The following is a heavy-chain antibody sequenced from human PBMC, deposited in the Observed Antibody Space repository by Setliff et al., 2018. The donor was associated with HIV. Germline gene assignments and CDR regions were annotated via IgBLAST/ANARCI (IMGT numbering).Heavy chain of an antibody. CDR1: GDPISTYY. Sequence: SETLSLTCTVSGDPISTYYWSWVRKPPGKGLEWIGYAYYSGSTSYSPSLRGRVTMSVDPSKNQFSLKLSSVTDADTAVYYCARDQDSGSPGWYFDLWGRGTLVTVSS. J-gene: IGHJ2*01. D-gene: IGHD1-26*01. V-gene: IGHV4-59*01. CDR2: AYYSGST. CDR3: ARDQDSGSPGWYFDL.